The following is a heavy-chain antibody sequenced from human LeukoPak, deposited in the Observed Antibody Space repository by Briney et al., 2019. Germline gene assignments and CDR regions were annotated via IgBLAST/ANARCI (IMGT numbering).Heavy chain of an antibody. CDR1: GFTVSSNY. D-gene: IGHD1/OR15-1a*01. CDR2: IYSGGST. Sequence: PGGSLRLSCAASGFTVSSNYMSWVGQAPGKGLEWVSVIYSGGSTYYADSVKGRFTISRHNSKNTLYLQMNSLRAEDTAVYYCASVAKTKRTGTGYYYYGMDVWGQGTTVTVSS. CDR3: ASVAKTKRTGTGYYYYGMDV. J-gene: IGHJ6*02. V-gene: IGHV3-53*04.